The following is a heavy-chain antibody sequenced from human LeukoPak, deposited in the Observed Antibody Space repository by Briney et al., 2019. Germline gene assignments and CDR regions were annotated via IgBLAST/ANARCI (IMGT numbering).Heavy chain of an antibody. V-gene: IGHV4-34*01. CDR1: GGSFSGYY. Sequence: SETLSLTCAVYGGSFSGYYWSWIRQPPGKGLEWIGEINHSGSTNYNPSLKSRVTISVDTSKNQFSLKLSSVTAADMAVYYCARGYLSDYWGQGTLVTVSS. CDR3: ARGYLSDY. D-gene: IGHD2-2*02. CDR2: INHSGST. J-gene: IGHJ4*02.